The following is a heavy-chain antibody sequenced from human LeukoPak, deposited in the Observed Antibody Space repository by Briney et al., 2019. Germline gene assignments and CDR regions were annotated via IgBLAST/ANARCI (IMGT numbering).Heavy chain of an antibody. J-gene: IGHJ3*02. CDR2: ISDSGGST. CDR1: GFTFGVYG. CDR3: AKGSVNGAYDI. V-gene: IGHV3-23*01. D-gene: IGHD2-8*01. Sequence: GGSLRLSCAASGFTFGVYGMHWVRQAPGKGLEWVSGISDSGGSTYYADSVKGRFTISRDNYKNTLYLQMSSLRAEDTAVYYCAKGSVNGAYDIWGQGTMVTVSS.